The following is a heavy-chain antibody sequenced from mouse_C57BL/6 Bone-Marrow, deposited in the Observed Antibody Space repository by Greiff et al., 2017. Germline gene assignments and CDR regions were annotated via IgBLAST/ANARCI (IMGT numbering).Heavy chain of an antibody. CDR3: TRPTTVQFAY. D-gene: IGHD1-1*01. CDR1: GYTFTDYE. CDR2: IDPETGGT. J-gene: IGHJ3*01. V-gene: IGHV1-15*01. Sequence: VQLQQSGAELVRPGASVTLSCKASGYTFTDYEMHWVKQTPVHGLEWIGAIDPETGGTAYNQKLKGKAILSADKSSSTAYKELRGQTSEDSAVYYCTRPTTVQFAYWGKGTLVTVSA.